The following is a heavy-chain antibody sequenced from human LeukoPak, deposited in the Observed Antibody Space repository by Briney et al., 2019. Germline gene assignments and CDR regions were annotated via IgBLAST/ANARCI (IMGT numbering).Heavy chain of an antibody. V-gene: IGHV4-39*07. CDR1: GGSISSSSYY. Sequence: SETLSLTCTVSGGSISSSSYYWGWIRQPPGKGLEWIGSIYYSGSTYYNPSLKSRVTISVDTSKNQFSLKLSSVTAADTAVYYCARVGFDSSGWYSKKYYMDVWGKGTTVTVSS. J-gene: IGHJ6*03. CDR2: IYYSGST. D-gene: IGHD6-19*01. CDR3: ARVGFDSSGWYSKKYYMDV.